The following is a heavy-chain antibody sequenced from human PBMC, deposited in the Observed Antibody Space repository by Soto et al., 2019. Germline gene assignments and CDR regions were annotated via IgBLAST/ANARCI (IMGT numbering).Heavy chain of an antibody. D-gene: IGHD3-9*01. CDR3: ARDESDILTGYYGMDV. V-gene: IGHV4-31*03. J-gene: IGHJ6*02. Sequence: QVQLQESGPGLVKPSQTLSLTCTVSGGSISSGGYYWSWIRQHPGKGLAWIGYIYYSGSTYYNPALKSRVTISVDTSKNQFSLKLSSVTAADTAVYYCARDESDILTGYYGMDVWGQGTTVTVSS. CDR1: GGSISSGGYY. CDR2: IYYSGST.